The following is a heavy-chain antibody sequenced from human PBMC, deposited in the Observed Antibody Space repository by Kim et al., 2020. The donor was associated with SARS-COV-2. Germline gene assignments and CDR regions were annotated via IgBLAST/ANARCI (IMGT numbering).Heavy chain of an antibody. J-gene: IGHJ6*02. D-gene: IGHD2-21*02. CDR3: ATTVTASGYYYGMDV. CDR2: IDPSDSYT. Sequence: GESLKISCKGSGYSFTSYWISWVRQMPGKGLEWMGRIDPSDSYTNYSPSFQGHVTISADKSISTAYLQWSSLKASDTAMYYCATTVTASGYYYGMDVWGQGTTVTVSS. V-gene: IGHV5-10-1*01. CDR1: GYSFTSYW.